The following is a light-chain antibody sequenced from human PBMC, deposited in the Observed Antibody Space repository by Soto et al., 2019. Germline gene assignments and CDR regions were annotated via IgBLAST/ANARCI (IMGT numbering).Light chain of an antibody. CDR1: RSLLHSNGYNF. CDR2: LGS. Sequence: DIVMTQSPLSLPVTPGEPASISCRSSRSLLHSNGYNFLHWYLQKPGQSAQLLIYLGSNRASGVPDRFSGSGSDADFTLKISRVEAEDVGVYYCMQVLRTPHTFGQGTRLEAK. V-gene: IGKV2-28*01. CDR3: MQVLRTPHT. J-gene: IGKJ5*01.